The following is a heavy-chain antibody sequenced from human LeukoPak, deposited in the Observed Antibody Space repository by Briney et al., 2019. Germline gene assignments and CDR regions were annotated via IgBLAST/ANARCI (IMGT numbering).Heavy chain of an antibody. CDR1: GYTFTNYA. CDR2: MTPNSGNS. D-gene: IGHD3-10*01. V-gene: IGHV1-8*03. CDR3: ARVYGSGSYYYYYYMDV. Sequence: ASVKVSCKASGYTFTNYAINWVRQAAGQGLEWMGWMTPNSGNSGYAQKFQGGVTITRNTSISTAYMELSSLRAEDTAVYYCARVYGSGSYYYYYYMDVWGKGTTVTISS. J-gene: IGHJ6*03.